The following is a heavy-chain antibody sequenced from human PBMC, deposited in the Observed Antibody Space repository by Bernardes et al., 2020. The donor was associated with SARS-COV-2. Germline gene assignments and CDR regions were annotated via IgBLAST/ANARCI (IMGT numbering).Heavy chain of an antibody. J-gene: IGHJ4*02. D-gene: IGHD1-7*01. CDR2: INEHGSEM. CDR3: ARGPASWNYAY. Sequence: GGSLRLSCVASGFNFDSYWMSWVRQAPGKGLEWVANINEHGSEMYYVASVKGRFTISRDNAKSSLYLQMNSLRAEDTALYYCARGPASWNYAYWGQGTLVSISS. CDR1: GFNFDSYW. V-gene: IGHV3-7*01.